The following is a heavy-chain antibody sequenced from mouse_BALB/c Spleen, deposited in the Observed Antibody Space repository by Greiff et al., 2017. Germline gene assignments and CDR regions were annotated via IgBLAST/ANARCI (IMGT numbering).Heavy chain of an antibody. V-gene: IGHV2-9*02. J-gene: IGHJ2*01. D-gene: IGHD1-1*01. CDR3: AREHRYYYGSGYFVY. Sequence: QVQLQQSGPGLVAPSQSLSITCTVSGFSLTSYGVHWVRQPPGKGLEWLGVIWAGGSTNYNSALMSRLSISKDNSKSQVFLKMNSLQTDDTAMYSCAREHRYYYGSGYFVYRGQGTTLTVSS. CDR2: IWAGGST. CDR1: GFSLTSYG.